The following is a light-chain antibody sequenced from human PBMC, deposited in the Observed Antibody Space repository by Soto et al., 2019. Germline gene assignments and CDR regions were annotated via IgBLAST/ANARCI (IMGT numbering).Light chain of an antibody. CDR3: QQRSTWPQIT. J-gene: IGKJ5*01. Sequence: EIVLTQSPATLSLSPGERATLSCRASQSVGTSLAWYQHKPGQAPRLLIYDASNRATGIPARFSGSGSGTDFTLTISSLQHEDFAVYYCQQRSTWPQITFGQGTRLEIK. V-gene: IGKV3-11*01. CDR1: QSVGTS. CDR2: DAS.